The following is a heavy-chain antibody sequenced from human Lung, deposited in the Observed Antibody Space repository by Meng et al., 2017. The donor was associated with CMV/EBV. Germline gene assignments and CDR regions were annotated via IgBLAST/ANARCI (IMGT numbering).Heavy chain of an antibody. J-gene: IGHJ4*02. Sequence: QVQLVQSGAEVKKPGASVKVSCKTSGYTFNTYYTHWVRQAPGQGLEWMGRINPKSGATDYAQKFQGRVTLTRDTSINTAYMELNRLTSDDTAVYYCARLGEVIDYWGQGTLVTVSS. CDR1: GYTFNTYY. D-gene: IGHD3-10*01. CDR3: ARLGEVIDY. V-gene: IGHV1-2*06. CDR2: INPKSGAT.